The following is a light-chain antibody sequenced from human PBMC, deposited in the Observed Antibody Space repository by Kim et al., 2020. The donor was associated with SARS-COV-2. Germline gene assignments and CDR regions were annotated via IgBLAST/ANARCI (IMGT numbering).Light chain of an antibody. V-gene: IGLV1-47*01. Sequence: QSVLTQPPSASGTPGQRVTISCSGSSSNIGSNYVYWYQQLPGTAPKLLIYRNNQRPSGVPDRFSGSKSGTSASLAISGLRSEDEADYYCAAWEDSLSGRGVFGGGTQLTVL. J-gene: IGLJ2*01. CDR2: RNN. CDR1: SSNIGSNY. CDR3: AAWEDSLSGRGV.